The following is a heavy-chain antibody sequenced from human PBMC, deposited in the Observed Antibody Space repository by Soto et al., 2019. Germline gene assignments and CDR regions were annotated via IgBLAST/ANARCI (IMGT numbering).Heavy chain of an antibody. D-gene: IGHD3-10*01. Sequence: QVQLVESGGGVVQPGRSLRLSCATSGFTFSNYGMHWARHTPGKGLEWVAVISYDGSNKKYADSVKGRFTISRDNSKSTLTLQMNRLRVEDTAVCYCAANMLRAPLDPWGQGTLVIVS. J-gene: IGHJ5*02. CDR1: GFTFSNYG. CDR3: AANMLRAPLDP. CDR2: ISYDGSNK. V-gene: IGHV3-30*03.